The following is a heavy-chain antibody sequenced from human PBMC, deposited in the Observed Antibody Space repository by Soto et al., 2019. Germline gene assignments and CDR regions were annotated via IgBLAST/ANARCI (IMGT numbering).Heavy chain of an antibody. D-gene: IGHD1-26*01. CDR2: ISSSGSTI. Sequence: LRLSCAASGFTFSGYWMHWVRQAPGKGLEWVSRISSSGSTIYYADSVKGRFTISRDNAKNSLYLQMNSLRAEDTAVYYCATHGSSYLPFDYWGQGTLVTVSS. CDR1: GFTFSGYW. V-gene: IGHV3-48*03. J-gene: IGHJ4*02. CDR3: ATHGSSYLPFDY.